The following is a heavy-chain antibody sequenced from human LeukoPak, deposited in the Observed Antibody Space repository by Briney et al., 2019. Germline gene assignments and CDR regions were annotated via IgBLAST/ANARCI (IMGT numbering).Heavy chain of an antibody. CDR3: ARVLWFGELHDAFDI. J-gene: IGHJ3*02. D-gene: IGHD3-10*01. V-gene: IGHV4-34*01. Sequence: SETLSLTCAVYGGSFSGYYWSWIRQPPRKGLEWIGEINHSGSTNYNPSLKSRVTISVDTSKNQFSLKLSSVTAADTAVYYCARVLWFGELHDAFDIWGQGTMVTVSS. CDR1: GGSFSGYY. CDR2: INHSGST.